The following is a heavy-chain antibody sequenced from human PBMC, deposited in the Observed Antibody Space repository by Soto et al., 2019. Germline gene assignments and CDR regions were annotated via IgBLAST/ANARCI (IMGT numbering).Heavy chain of an antibody. J-gene: IGHJ6*02. CDR2: IYYTGIT. D-gene: IGHD3-3*01. CDR3: AITKMERHYYGGRDV. CDR1: GASISTYY. V-gene: IGHV4-59*03. Sequence: QVQLQESGPGLVKASETLSLACTVSGASISTYYYKWIRQAPGKPLERIGYIYYTGITNYNPSLERLVPVSQDPHNDQLPLTMNSVTAVDTCVYYGAITKMERHYYGGRDVWGQATTVTVSS.